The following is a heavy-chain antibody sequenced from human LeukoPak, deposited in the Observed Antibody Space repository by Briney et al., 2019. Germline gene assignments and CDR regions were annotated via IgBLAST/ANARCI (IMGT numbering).Heavy chain of an antibody. J-gene: IGHJ4*02. CDR3: ARDHPTYYDFWSGDTYFDY. CDR2: ISAYNGNT. CDR1: GYTFTSYG. Sequence: ASVKVPCKASGYTFTSYGISWVRQAPGQGLEWMGWISAYNGNTNYAQKLQGRVTMTTDTSTSTAYMELRSPRSDDTAVYYCARDHPTYYDFWSGDTYFDYWGQGTLVTVSS. D-gene: IGHD3-3*01. V-gene: IGHV1-18*01.